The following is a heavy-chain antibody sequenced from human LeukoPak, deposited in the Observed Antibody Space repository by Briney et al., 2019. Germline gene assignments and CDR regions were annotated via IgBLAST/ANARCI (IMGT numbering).Heavy chain of an antibody. CDR3: AGVPGASDY. V-gene: IGHV4-34*01. CDR2: INHSGST. CDR1: GGSFSGYY. J-gene: IGHJ4*02. D-gene: IGHD2-2*01. Sequence: SETLSLTCAVYGGSFSGYYWSWFRQPPGKGLEWIGEINHSGSTNYNPSLKSRVTISVDTSKNQFSLKLSSVTAADTAVYYCAGVPGASDYWGQRTLVTVSS.